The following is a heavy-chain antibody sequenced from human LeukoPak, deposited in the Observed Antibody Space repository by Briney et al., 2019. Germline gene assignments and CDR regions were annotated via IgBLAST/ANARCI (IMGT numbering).Heavy chain of an antibody. CDR1: GGSNSSSSYY. Sequence: PSETLSLTCTVSGGSNSSSSYYWGWIRQPPGKGLEWIGSIYYSGSTYYNPSLKSRVTISVDTSKNQFSLKLSSVTAADTAVYYCARTSGWELTTFFDYWGQGTLVTVSS. J-gene: IGHJ4*02. D-gene: IGHD1-26*01. CDR2: IYYSGST. CDR3: ARTSGWELTTFFDY. V-gene: IGHV4-39*01.